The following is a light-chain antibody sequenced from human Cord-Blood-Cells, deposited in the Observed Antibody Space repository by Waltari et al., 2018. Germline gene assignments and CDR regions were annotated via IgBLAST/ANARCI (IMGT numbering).Light chain of an antibody. J-gene: IGLJ1*01. V-gene: IGLV3-21*02. CDR1: NIGSKS. CDR3: QVWDSSSDPLYV. CDR2: DDS. Sequence: SYVLTQPPSVSVAPGLTARITCGGNNIGSKSVHWNQQKPGQAPVLVVSDDSDRPSGIPERFSGSNSGNTATLTISRVEAGDEADYYCQVWDSSSDPLYVFGTGTKVTVL.